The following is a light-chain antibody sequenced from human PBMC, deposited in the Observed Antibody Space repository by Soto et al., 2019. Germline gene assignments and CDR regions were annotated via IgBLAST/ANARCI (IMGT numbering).Light chain of an antibody. Sequence: EIVLTQSPGTLSLSPGERATLSCRASQSVSDMYLAWYQHKPGQAPRLLIYASNRATGIPDRFSGSGSGTDFTLTITRLEPEDFAVYYCQRYGTSALFGPGTKVEIK. CDR2: AS. CDR3: QRYGTSAL. CDR1: QSVSDMY. J-gene: IGKJ3*01. V-gene: IGKV3-20*01.